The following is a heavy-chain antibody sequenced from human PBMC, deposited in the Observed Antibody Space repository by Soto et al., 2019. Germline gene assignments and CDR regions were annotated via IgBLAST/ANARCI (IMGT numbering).Heavy chain of an antibody. Sequence: QLQLQESGPGLVKPSETLSLTCTVSGCSISSSSYYWGWIRQPPGKGLEWIGSIYYSGSTYYNPSLKSRVPMSVDTSKNQFSLKLRSVTAADTAVYYCARQMVKPSSWYRDYWGQGTLVTVSS. V-gene: IGHV4-39*01. CDR1: GCSISSSSYY. CDR3: ARQMVKPSSWYRDY. D-gene: IGHD6-13*01. J-gene: IGHJ4*02. CDR2: IYYSGST.